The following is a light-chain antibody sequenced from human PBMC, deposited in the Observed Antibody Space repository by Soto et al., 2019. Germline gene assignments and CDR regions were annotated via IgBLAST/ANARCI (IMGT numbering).Light chain of an antibody. J-gene: IGKJ1*01. CDR2: GAS. CDR3: QPDNNWPPWT. V-gene: IGKV3D-15*01. Sequence: IVLKQSPGTLSLSKGERATLSCRASQSVSNNYLAWYQQKPGQAPRLLIYGASNRATGIPARFSGSGPGTEFTLTISTLQSEDFAIYYCQPDNNWPPWTSGHGTKAAIK. CDR1: QSVSNN.